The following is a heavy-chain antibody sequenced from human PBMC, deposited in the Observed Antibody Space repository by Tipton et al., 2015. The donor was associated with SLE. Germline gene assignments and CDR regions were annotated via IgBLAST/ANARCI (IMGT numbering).Heavy chain of an antibody. CDR1: DDSIDSSPDY. CDR3: ARELMVVRGLSRRDAFDI. D-gene: IGHD3-10*01. Sequence: TLSLTCSVSDDSIDSSPDYWGWVRQPPGKGLEWIGYKYYSGGTNSNPSLRSRVTISIDMSKNQFSLTLSSVTAADTAVYYCARELMVVRGLSRRDAFDIWGQGAMVTVSS. CDR2: KYYSGGT. J-gene: IGHJ3*02. V-gene: IGHV4-61*05.